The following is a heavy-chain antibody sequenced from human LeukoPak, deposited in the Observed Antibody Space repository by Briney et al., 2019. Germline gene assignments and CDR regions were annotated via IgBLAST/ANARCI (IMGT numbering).Heavy chain of an antibody. Sequence: NSSETLSLTCTVSGGSISSNSYYWGWIRQPPGKGLEWIESIYYSGSTYYNPSLKSRVTISVDTSKNQFSLKLSSVTAADTAVYYCARQEYEILTGRVVYGFDIWGQGTMVTVSS. D-gene: IGHD3-9*01. CDR3: ARQEYEILTGRVVYGFDI. J-gene: IGHJ3*02. CDR2: IYYSGST. V-gene: IGHV4-39*07. CDR1: GGSISSNSYY.